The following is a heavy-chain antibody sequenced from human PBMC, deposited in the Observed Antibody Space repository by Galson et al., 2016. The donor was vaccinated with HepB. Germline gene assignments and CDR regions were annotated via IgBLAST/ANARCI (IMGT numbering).Heavy chain of an antibody. CDR2: ISSTNSPTI. V-gene: IGHV3-48*04. D-gene: IGHD6-19*01. J-gene: IGHJ4*02. Sequence: SLRLSCAASGFSFSSYSMNWVRQAPGKGLEWISYISSTNSPTIYYADSVKGPFTISSDNAKNSLYLQMNSLRAEDTAVYYCASRHSGWYYFDYWGQGTLVTVSS. CDR3: ASRHSGWYYFDY. CDR1: GFSFSSYS.